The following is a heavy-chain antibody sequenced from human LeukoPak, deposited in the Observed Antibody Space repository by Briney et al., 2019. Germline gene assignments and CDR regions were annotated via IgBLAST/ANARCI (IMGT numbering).Heavy chain of an antibody. CDR3: AREKVRQSGMDV. CDR1: GYTFTGYY. D-gene: IGHD2-2*01. J-gene: IGHJ6*02. Sequence: ASVKVSCKASGYTFTGYYMHRVRQAPRQGLEWMGRINPNSGGTNYAQKFQGRVTMTRDTSISTAYMELSRLRSDDTAVYYCAREKVRQSGMDVWGQGTTVTVSS. CDR2: INPNSGGT. V-gene: IGHV1-2*06.